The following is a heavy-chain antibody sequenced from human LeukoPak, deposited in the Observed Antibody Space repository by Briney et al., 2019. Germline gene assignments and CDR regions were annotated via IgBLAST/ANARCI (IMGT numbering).Heavy chain of an antibody. CDR2: INANSGGT. CDR1: GDTFTGYY. V-gene: IGHV1-2*02. J-gene: IGHJ5*02. Sequence: GASVRVSCKASGDTFTGYYMHWVRQAPGQGLGWMGWINANSGGTNYAQKFQGRVTVTRNTSISTAYLELSRLRSDHTAVYYCARDYRRVPIAARPGGWFDPWGQGTLVTVSS. CDR3: ARDYRRVPIAARPGGWFDP. D-gene: IGHD6-6*01.